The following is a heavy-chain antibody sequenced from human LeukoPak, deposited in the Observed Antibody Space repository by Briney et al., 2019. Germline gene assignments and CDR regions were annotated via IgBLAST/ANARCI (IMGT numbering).Heavy chain of an antibody. CDR1: GFTFSSYA. J-gene: IGHJ4*02. D-gene: IGHD2-15*01. Sequence: PGGSLRLSCAASGFTFSSYAMHWVRQAPGKGLEWVAVISYDGSNKYYADSVKGRFTISRDNSKNTLYLQMNSLRAEDTAVYYCAKSLYRIVVVVAATSFIDYWGQGTLVTVSS. CDR2: ISYDGSNK. V-gene: IGHV3-30*04. CDR3: AKSLYRIVVVVAATSFIDY.